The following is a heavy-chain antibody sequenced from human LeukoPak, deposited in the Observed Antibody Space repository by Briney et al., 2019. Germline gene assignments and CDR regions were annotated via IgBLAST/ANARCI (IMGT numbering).Heavy chain of an antibody. Sequence: PSDTLSLTCTVSGGSISSYYWSWVRQPPGKGLEWMGDIYYGGSTNYNPSLTSRVTISVDTSKNQFSLKLSSVTAADTAVYYCARARGYYDSSGYYLYYFDYWGQGTLVTVSS. V-gene: IGHV4-59*07. CDR3: ARARGYYDSSGYYLYYFDY. CDR1: GGSISSYY. D-gene: IGHD3-22*01. CDR2: IYYGGST. J-gene: IGHJ4*02.